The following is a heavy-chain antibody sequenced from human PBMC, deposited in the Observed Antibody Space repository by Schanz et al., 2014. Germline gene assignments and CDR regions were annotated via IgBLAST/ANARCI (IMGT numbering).Heavy chain of an antibody. J-gene: IGHJ3*02. V-gene: IGHV3-23*04. CDR1: GFTFSDYW. Sequence: EVQLAESGGGLVQPGGSLRLSCTASGFTFSDYWMSWVRQAPGKGPEWVSAMNESHSTIYYADSVRGRFTISRDNSKNTLYLQMNSLRAEDTAVYYCAKGRFGELSAFDIWGQGTMVTVSS. D-gene: IGHD3-10*01. CDR2: MNESHSTI. CDR3: AKGRFGELSAFDI.